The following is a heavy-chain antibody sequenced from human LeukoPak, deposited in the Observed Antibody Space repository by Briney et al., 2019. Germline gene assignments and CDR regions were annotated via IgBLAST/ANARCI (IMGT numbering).Heavy chain of an antibody. J-gene: IGHJ6*03. V-gene: IGHV7-4-1*02. CDR2: INTNTGNP. CDR1: GYTFTGYY. Sequence: ASLKVSCKASGYTFTGYYMHWVRQAPGQGLEWMGWINTNTGNPTYAQGFTGRFVFSLDTSVSTAYLQISSLKAEDTAVYYCARTYYDILTGYHWGNYYYYYMDVWGKGTTVTVSS. D-gene: IGHD3-9*01. CDR3: ARTYYDILTGYHWGNYYYYYMDV.